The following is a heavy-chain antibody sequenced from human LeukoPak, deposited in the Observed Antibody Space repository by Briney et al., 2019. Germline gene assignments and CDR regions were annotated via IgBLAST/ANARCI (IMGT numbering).Heavy chain of an antibody. J-gene: IGHJ4*02. CDR2: ISGSGGST. Sequence: PGGSLRLSCAASGFTFSSYAMSWVRQAREKGLEWVSSISGSGGSTYYANSVKGRFTISRDNSKNTLYLQMNSMRAEDTAVYYCAARPGGGLIDYWGQGTLVTVSS. CDR1: GFTFSSYA. D-gene: IGHD2-15*01. CDR3: AARPGGGLIDY. V-gene: IGHV3-23*01.